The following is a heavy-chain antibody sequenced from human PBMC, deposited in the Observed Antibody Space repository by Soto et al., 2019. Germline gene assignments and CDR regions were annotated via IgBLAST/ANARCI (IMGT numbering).Heavy chain of an antibody. CDR3: ARDGVVPGDYLDY. CDR2: IYYSGST. J-gene: IGHJ4*02. CDR1: GGSISSGGYY. Sequence: SETLSLTCTVSGGSISSGGYYWSWIRQDPGKGLEWIGYIYYSGSTYYNPSLKSRVTISVDTSKNQFSLKLSSVTAADTAVYYCARDGVVPGDYLDYWGQGTLVTVSS. D-gene: IGHD2-2*01. V-gene: IGHV4-31*03.